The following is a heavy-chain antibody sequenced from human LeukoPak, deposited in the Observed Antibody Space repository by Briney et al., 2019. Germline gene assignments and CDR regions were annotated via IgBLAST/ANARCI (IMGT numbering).Heavy chain of an antibody. CDR3: ARGLARTSMVTRGGVRFDY. D-gene: IGHD5-18*01. V-gene: IGHV1-8*01. J-gene: IGHJ4*02. Sequence: ASVKVSCKASGYTFTSYDINWVRQATGQGLEWMGWMNPNSGNTGYAQKFKGRVTMTRSTSISTAYMELSSLRSEDTAVYYCARGLARTSMVTRGGVRFDYWGQGTLVTVSS. CDR2: MNPNSGNT. CDR1: GYTFTSYD.